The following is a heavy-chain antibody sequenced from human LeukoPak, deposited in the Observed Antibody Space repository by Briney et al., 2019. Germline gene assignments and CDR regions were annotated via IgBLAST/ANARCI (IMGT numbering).Heavy chain of an antibody. J-gene: IGHJ3*02. Sequence: GGSLRLSCAASGFTVSSNYMSWVRQAPGKGLEWVSVIYSGGSTYYADSVKGRFTISRDNSKNTLYLQMNSLRAEDTAVYYCAKDPNGDYIGTFDMWGQGTMVTVSS. CDR3: AKDPNGDYIGTFDM. D-gene: IGHD4-17*01. CDR1: GFTVSSNY. V-gene: IGHV3-53*01. CDR2: IYSGGST.